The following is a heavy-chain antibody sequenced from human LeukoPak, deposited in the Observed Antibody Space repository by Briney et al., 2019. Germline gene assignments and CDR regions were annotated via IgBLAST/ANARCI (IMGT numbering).Heavy chain of an antibody. CDR1: NGSIISYH. V-gene: IGHV4-4*09. D-gene: IGHD1-26*01. CDR3: ARLRVSGSYLSYFDY. CDR2: ILTSGTT. Sequence: SAALSLTCSASNGSIISYHWSWGRRPPGKGLEWIGYILTSGTTNYNPSLKSRLTISVDTSKNQFTLKLSSVTAADTAVYYCARLRVSGSYLSYFDYWGQGTLVTVSS. J-gene: IGHJ4*02.